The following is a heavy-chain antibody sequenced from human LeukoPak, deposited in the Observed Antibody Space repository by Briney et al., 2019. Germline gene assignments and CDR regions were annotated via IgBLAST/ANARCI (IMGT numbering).Heavy chain of an antibody. V-gene: IGHV3-48*02. CDR3: ARDRYGDSVALDFWYFDL. CDR1: GFPFSSYS. D-gene: IGHD4-17*01. J-gene: IGHJ2*01. Sequence: GGSLRLSCTASGFPFSSYSMNWVRQAPGKGLEWISYISSSFKTIYYADSVRGRFTISRDNGKTSLFLQMTSLRDEDTAVYYCARDRYGDSVALDFWYFDLWGRGTLVTVSS. CDR2: ISSSFKTI.